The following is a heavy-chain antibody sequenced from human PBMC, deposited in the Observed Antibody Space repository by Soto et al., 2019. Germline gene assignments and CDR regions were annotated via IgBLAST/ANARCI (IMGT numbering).Heavy chain of an antibody. D-gene: IGHD3-22*01. Sequence: QLQLQESGSGLVKPSQTLSLTCAVSCDSISSGGYSWNWIRQPPGKGLEWIGYIYHSGGTDYNPSHKSRVIITVDSYNNQSSLKLSSVIAADTAVYYCSGDSRSGYYLDYWGQGNLVTVSS. CDR3: SGDSRSGYYLDY. CDR2: IYHSGGT. J-gene: IGHJ4*02. V-gene: IGHV4-30-2*01. CDR1: CDSISSGGYS.